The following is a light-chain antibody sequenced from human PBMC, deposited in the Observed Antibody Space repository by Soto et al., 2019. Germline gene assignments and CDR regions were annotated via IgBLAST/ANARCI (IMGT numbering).Light chain of an antibody. CDR2: DAS. Sequence: DIQMTQSPSSLSASVGDRVTITCQASQDISNYLNWYQQKTGKAPKLLIYDASNLETGVPSRFSGSGSGTDITFTISSLQPEDIATYYCQQYDNHPPAFGKETRLEIK. CDR1: QDISNY. V-gene: IGKV1-33*01. CDR3: QQYDNHPPA. J-gene: IGKJ5*01.